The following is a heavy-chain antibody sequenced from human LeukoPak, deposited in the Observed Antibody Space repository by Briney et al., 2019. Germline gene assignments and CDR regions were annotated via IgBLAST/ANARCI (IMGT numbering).Heavy chain of an antibody. D-gene: IGHD3-10*01. CDR1: GFTFSSYG. CDR3: AKLRVRGPHKSGFDY. V-gene: IGHV3-23*01. CDR2: ISGSGGST. Sequence: PGGSLRLSSAASGFTFSSYGMSWVRQAPGKGLEWVSAISGSGGSTYYADSVKGRFTISRDNSKNTLYLQMNSLRAEDTAVYYCAKLRVRGPHKSGFDYWGQGTLVTVSS. J-gene: IGHJ4*02.